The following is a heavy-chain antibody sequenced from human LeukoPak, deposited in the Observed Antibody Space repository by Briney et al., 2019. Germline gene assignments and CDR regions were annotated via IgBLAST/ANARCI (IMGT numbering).Heavy chain of an antibody. V-gene: IGHV3-7*01. J-gene: IGHJ6*03. CDR1: GFTFSSYW. CDR2: IKQDGSEK. CDR3: ARDGQLARSYYYYYMDV. Sequence: GGSLRLSCAASGFTFSSYWMSWVRQAPGKGLEWVANIKQDGSEKYYVDSVKGRFTISRDNAKNSLYPQMNSLRAEDTAVYYCARDGQLARSYYYYYMDVWGKGTTVTVSS. D-gene: IGHD2-2*01.